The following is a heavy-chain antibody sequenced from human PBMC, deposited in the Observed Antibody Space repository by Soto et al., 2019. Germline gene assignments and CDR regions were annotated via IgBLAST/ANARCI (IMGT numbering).Heavy chain of an antibody. CDR2: ISSSSSYI. D-gene: IGHD3-3*01. Sequence: GGSRRLSGAASGFTFNSYSMHWVRQAPGKGGEGVSSISSSSSYIYYSDPVKGRFTISRDNPKNSLYLQMNRQRAEDTAVYYCARDQRRITIFGVVIISQYYYYGMDVWGQGTTVTVPS. V-gene: IGHV3-21*01. J-gene: IGHJ6*02. CDR3: ARDQRRITIFGVVIISQYYYYGMDV. CDR1: GFTFNSYS.